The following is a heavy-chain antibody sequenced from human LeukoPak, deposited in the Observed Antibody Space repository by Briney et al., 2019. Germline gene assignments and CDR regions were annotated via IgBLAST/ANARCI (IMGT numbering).Heavy chain of an antibody. V-gene: IGHV3-30*04. J-gene: IGHJ4*02. D-gene: IGHD6-19*01. CDR1: GFTFSSYA. Sequence: GGSLRLSCAASGFTFSSYAMHWVRQAPGKGLEWVAVISYDGSNKYYADSVKGRFTISRDNSKNTLYLQMNSLRAEDTAVYYCARELCGYSSGCPGDWGQGTLVTVSS. CDR2: ISYDGSNK. CDR3: ARELCGYSSGCPGD.